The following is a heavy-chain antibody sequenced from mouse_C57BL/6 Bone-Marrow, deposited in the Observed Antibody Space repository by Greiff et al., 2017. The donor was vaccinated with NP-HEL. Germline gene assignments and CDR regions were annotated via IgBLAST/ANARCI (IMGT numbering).Heavy chain of an antibody. J-gene: IGHJ3*01. CDR2: ISDGGSYT. CDR3: ARGGGCAY. CDR1: GFTFSSYA. V-gene: IGHV5-4*03. Sequence: DVKLVESGGGLVKPGGSLKLSCAASGFTFSSYAMSWVRQTPEKRLEWVATISDGGSYTYYPDNVKGRFTISRDNAKNNLYLQMSHLKSEDTAMYYCARGGGCAYWGQGTLVTVSA.